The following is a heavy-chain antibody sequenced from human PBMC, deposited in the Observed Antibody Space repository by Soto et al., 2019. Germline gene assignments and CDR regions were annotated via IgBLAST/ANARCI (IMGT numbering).Heavy chain of an antibody. J-gene: IGHJ4*02. CDR1: GGSISSYY. Sequence: SETLSLTCTVSGGSISSYYWSWIRQPPGKGPEWIGYIYYSGSTNYNPSLKSRVTISVDTSKNQFSLKLSSVTAADTAVYYCARQVGYFDWYFDYWGQGTLVTVSS. CDR3: ARQVGYFDWYFDY. V-gene: IGHV4-59*08. CDR2: IYYSGST. D-gene: IGHD3-9*01.